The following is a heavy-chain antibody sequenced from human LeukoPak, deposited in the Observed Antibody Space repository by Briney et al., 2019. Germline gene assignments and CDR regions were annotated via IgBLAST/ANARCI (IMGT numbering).Heavy chain of an antibody. CDR3: ARHTGNGSGSYGTYYYYYMDV. CDR1: GCSISSYS. J-gene: IGHJ6*03. D-gene: IGHD3-10*01. V-gene: IGHV4-59*08. CDR2: IYYSGST. Sequence: PSETLSLSCTASGCSISSYSMSWIRQPPGKGLEWIADIYYSGSTNYNPSLKRRITISVDTSTNQVSLKLSSVTAADTAVYYCARHTGNGSGSYGTYYYYYMDVWGKGTTVTVSS.